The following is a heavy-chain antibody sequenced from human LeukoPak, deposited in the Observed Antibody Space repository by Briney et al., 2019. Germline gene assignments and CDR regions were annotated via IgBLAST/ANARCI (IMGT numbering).Heavy chain of an antibody. CDR1: GFTFSSYG. CDR2: ISGSGGST. CDR3: AKDSGITMVQSFDY. D-gene: IGHD3-10*01. J-gene: IGHJ4*02. V-gene: IGHV3-23*01. Sequence: GGSLRLSCAASGFTFSSYGMSWVRQAPGKGLEWVSAISGSGGSTYYADSVKGRFTISRDNSKNTLYLQMNSLRAEDTAVYYCAKDSGITMVQSFDYWGQGTLVTVSS.